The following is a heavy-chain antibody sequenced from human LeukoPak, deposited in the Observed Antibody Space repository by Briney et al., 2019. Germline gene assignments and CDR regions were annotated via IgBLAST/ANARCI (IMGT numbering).Heavy chain of an antibody. V-gene: IGHV3-21*01. D-gene: IGHD6-19*01. CDR3: AKDISIAVAGPNDY. Sequence: GGSLRLSCAASGFTFSSYSMNWVRQAPGKGLEWVSSISSSSSYIYYADSVKGRFTISRDNAKNSLYLQMNSLRAEDTAVYYCAKDISIAVAGPNDYWGQGTVVTVSS. J-gene: IGHJ4*02. CDR1: GFTFSSYS. CDR2: ISSSSSYI.